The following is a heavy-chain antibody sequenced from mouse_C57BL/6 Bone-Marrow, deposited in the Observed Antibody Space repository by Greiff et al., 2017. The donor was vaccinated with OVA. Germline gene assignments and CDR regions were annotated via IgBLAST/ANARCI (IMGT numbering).Heavy chain of an antibody. J-gene: IGHJ3*01. CDR3: ARERGYGKGFAY. Sequence: EVKLMESEGGLVQPGSSMKLSCTASGFTFSDYYMAWVRQVPEKGLEWVANINYDGSSTYYLDSFKSRFIISRDNAKNILYLQMSSLKSEDTATYYCARERGYGKGFAYWGQGTLVTVSA. CDR1: GFTFSDYY. D-gene: IGHD2-1*01. CDR2: INYDGSST. V-gene: IGHV5-16*01.